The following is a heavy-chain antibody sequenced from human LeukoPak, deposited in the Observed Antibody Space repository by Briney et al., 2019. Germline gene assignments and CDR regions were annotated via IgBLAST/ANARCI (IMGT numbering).Heavy chain of an antibody. D-gene: IGHD5-18*01. CDR2: IYHSGST. Sequence: SETLSLTCTVSGYSISSGYYWGWIRQPPGKGLEWIGSIYHSGSTYYNPSLKSRVTISVDTSKNQFSLKLSSVTAADTAVYYCARDLEYSYGPWGQGTLVTVSS. J-gene: IGHJ5*02. CDR1: GYSISSGYY. CDR3: ARDLEYSYGP. V-gene: IGHV4-38-2*02.